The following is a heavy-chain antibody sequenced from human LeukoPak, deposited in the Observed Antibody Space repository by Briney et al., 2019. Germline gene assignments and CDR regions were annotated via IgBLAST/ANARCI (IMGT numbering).Heavy chain of an antibody. CDR1: GFTFSSNA. D-gene: IGHD3-3*01. CDR3: ATGGKFDFWSGYHIDN. CDR2: ISYDGSNK. J-gene: IGHJ4*02. V-gene: IGHV3-30*04. Sequence: PGRSLRLSCEVSGFTFSSNAMHWVRQAPGKGLEWVAVISYDGSNKNFADSVKGRFTVSRDNSKHTLYLHMNSLRSDDTAMYYCATGGKFDFWSGYHIDNWGQGNLVTVSS.